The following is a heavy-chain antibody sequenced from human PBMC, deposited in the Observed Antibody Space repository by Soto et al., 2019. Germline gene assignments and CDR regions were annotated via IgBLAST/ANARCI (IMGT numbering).Heavy chain of an antibody. J-gene: IGHJ2*01. CDR2: INHSGST. CDR3: ASGTYVWGSYPNWYFDL. CDR1: GGSFSGYY. V-gene: IGHV4-34*01. D-gene: IGHD3-16*02. Sequence: PSETLSLTCAVYGGSFSGYYWNWIRQPPGKGLEWIGEINHSGSTNYNPSLKSRVTISVDTSKNQFSLKLSSVTAADTAVYYCASGTYVWGSYPNWYFDLWGRGTLVTVSS.